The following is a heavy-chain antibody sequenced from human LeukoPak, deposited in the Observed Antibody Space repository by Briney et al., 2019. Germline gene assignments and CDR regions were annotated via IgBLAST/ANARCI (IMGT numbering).Heavy chain of an antibody. CDR2: MNPNSGNT. CDR3: ARGPVLLIFGVVPYYYGMDV. D-gene: IGHD3-3*01. V-gene: IGHV1-8*01. J-gene: IGHJ6*02. CDR1: GYTFTSYD. Sequence: VVSVKVSCKASGYTFTSYDINWVRQATGQELEWMGWMNPNSGNTGYAQKFQGRVTMTRNTSISTAYMELSSLRSEDTAVYYCARGPVLLIFGVVPYYYGMDVWGQGTTVTVSS.